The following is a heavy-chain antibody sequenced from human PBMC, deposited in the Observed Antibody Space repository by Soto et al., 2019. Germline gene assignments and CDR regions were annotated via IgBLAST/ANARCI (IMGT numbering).Heavy chain of an antibody. Sequence: QVQLQEAGPGLVKPSQTLSLTCTVSGGSVSSSTYYWSWIRQPPGKGLEWIAYIYYSGNTYYSPSLRSRVTISVDTSNNQCFLNLSSVNAADTAVYVCERVAETGYGVDVWGHGTKVTFS. CDR3: ERVAETGYGVDV. J-gene: IGHJ6*02. V-gene: IGHV4-30-4*01. D-gene: IGHD1-1*01. CDR1: GGSVSSSTYY. CDR2: IYYSGNT.